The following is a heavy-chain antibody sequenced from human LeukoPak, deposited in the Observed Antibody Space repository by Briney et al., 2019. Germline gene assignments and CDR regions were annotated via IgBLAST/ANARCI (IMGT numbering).Heavy chain of an antibody. CDR3: ARDAGVLRFLEWLLYFDY. Sequence: GSPVKVSCKASGGTFSSYAISWVRQAPGQGLEWMGWINPNSGGTNYAQKFQGRVTMTRDTSISTAYMELSRLRSDDTAVYYCARDAGVLRFLEWLLYFDYWGQGTLVTVSS. CDR1: GGTFSSYA. D-gene: IGHD3-3*01. J-gene: IGHJ4*02. CDR2: INPNSGGT. V-gene: IGHV1-2*02.